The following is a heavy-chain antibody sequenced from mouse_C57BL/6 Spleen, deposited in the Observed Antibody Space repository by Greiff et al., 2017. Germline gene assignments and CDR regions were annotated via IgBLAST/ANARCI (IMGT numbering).Heavy chain of an antibody. CDR3: ARRPHYAMDY. Sequence: QVHVKQPGAELVRPGTSVKLSCKASGYTFTSYWMHWVKQRPGQGLEWIGVIDPSDSYTNYNQKFKGKATLTVDTSSSTAYMQLSSLTSEDSAVYYCARRPHYAMDYWGQGTSVTVSS. V-gene: IGHV1-59*01. CDR1: GYTFTSYW. J-gene: IGHJ4*01. CDR2: IDPSDSYT.